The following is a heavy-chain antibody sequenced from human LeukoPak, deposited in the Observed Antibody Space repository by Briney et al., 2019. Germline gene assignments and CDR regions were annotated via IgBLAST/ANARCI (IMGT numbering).Heavy chain of an antibody. V-gene: IGHV3-30*19. J-gene: IGHJ3*02. D-gene: IGHD1-26*01. CDR3: ARKWELPTGAFDI. Sequence: PGGSLRLSCAASGFTFSSYGIHWVRQAPGKGLEWVAIISYDGINKYYADSVKGRFTISRDNSKNTLYLQMNSLRTEDTAIYYCARKWELPTGAFDIWGQGTMVTVSS. CDR1: GFTFSSYG. CDR2: ISYDGINK.